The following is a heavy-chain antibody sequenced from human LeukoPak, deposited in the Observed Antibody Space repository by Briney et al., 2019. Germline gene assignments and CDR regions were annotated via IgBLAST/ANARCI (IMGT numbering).Heavy chain of an antibody. CDR1: GFTLSTYS. D-gene: IGHD3/OR15-3a*01. CDR2: ISSSASYM. Sequence: PGGSLRLSCAGSGFTLSTYSMNWVRQAPGKGLEWVSSISSSASYMYYADSVKGRFTISRDNAKKSLYMQMNRLRAEDTAVYYCARGGVGLVIIPGWEYDYYGMDVWGQGTTVTVSS. J-gene: IGHJ6*02. V-gene: IGHV3-21*01. CDR3: ARGGVGLVIIPGWEYDYYGMDV.